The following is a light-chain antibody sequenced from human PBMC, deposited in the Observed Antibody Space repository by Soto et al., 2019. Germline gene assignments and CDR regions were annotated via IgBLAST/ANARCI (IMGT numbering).Light chain of an antibody. Sequence: DIVMTQSPLSLPVTPGEPASISCRSSQSLLHSNGYNYLDWYLQKPGQSPQLLIYLGSNRASGVPDRFSGSGSGTYFTLKISRVEAEDVGVYYCMQALQTSWHTFGGGTKVEIK. CDR3: MQALQTSWHT. CDR1: QSLLHSNGYNY. V-gene: IGKV2-28*01. J-gene: IGKJ4*01. CDR2: LGS.